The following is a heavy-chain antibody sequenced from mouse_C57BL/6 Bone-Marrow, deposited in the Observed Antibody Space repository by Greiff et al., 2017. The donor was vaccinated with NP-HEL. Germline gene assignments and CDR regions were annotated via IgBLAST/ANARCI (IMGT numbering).Heavy chain of an antibody. V-gene: IGHV1-50*01. CDR1: GYTFTSYW. CDR2: IDPSDSYT. D-gene: IGHD2-2*01. J-gene: IGHJ3*01. CDR3: ARWGVTRFAY. Sequence: QVQLQQSGAELVKPGASVKLSCKASGYTFTSYWMQWVKQRPGQGLEWIGEIDPSDSYTNYNQKFKGKATLTVDTSSSTAYMQLSSLTSEDSAVYYCARWGVTRFAYWGQGTLVTVSA.